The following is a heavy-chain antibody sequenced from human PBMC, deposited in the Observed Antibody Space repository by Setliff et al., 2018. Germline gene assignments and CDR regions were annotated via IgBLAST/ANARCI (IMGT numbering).Heavy chain of an antibody. CDR3: AKLRYYYDSSGYYYRFDYFYYYMDV. CDR1: GFDFSSYG. D-gene: IGHD3-22*01. J-gene: IGHJ6*03. Sequence: PGGSLRLSCVASGFDFSSYGMHWVRQAPGKGLEWVTLIRYDSSTRHYADSVKGRFTISRDSSKNTLYLQMNSLRAEDTAVYYCAKLRYYYDSSGYYYRFDYFYYYMDVWGKGTTVTVSS. CDR2: IRYDSSTR. V-gene: IGHV3-30*02.